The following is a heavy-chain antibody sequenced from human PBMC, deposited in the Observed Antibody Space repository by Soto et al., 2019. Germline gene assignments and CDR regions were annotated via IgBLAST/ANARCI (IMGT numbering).Heavy chain of an antibody. J-gene: IGHJ3*02. Sequence: EVQLVESGGGLVQPGGSLRLSCAASGFTFSNYWMTWVRQAPGKGLEWVANIKQDGSEKYYVASVMGRFTVSRDNAKNSLYLQMNSLRDEDTAVYHCARAVVPIANAAFDIWGQGTMLTVSS. D-gene: IGHD2-2*01. CDR1: GFTFSNYW. CDR2: IKQDGSEK. V-gene: IGHV3-7*01. CDR3: ARAVVPIANAAFDI.